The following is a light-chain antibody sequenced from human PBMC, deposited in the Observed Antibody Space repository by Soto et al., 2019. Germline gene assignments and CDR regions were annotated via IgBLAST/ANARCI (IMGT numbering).Light chain of an antibody. CDR1: SSDVGAHNF. CDR2: EVS. V-gene: IGLV2-8*01. CDR3: SSYAGSNNYV. Sequence: QSALTQPPSASGSPGQSVTISCTGTSSDVGAHNFVSWHQQHPGKAPKLMVYEVSKRLSGVPDRFSGSKSGNTASLTVSGLQAEDEADYYCSSYAGSNNYVFGTGTKVTVL. J-gene: IGLJ1*01.